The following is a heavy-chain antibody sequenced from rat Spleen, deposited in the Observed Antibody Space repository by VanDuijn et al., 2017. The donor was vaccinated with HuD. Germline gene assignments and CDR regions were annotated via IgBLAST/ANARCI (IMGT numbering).Heavy chain of an antibody. Sequence: QVQLKESGPGLVQPSQTLSLTCTVSGFSLIRYNVHWVRQPPGKGLEWMGRMRYNGDTSYNSALRSRLSISRDTSKNQVFLRMNSLQSEDTATYYCAREPYTTYISLDYWGQGVMVTVSS. D-gene: IGHD1-2*01. CDR2: MRYNGDT. J-gene: IGHJ2*01. CDR1: GFSLIRYN. V-gene: IGHV2-63*01. CDR3: AREPYTTYISLDY.